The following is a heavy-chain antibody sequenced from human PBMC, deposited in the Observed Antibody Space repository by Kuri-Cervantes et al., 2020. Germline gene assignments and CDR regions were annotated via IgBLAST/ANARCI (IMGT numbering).Heavy chain of an antibody. CDR2: IYSGGST. D-gene: IGHD3-16*02. J-gene: IGHJ4*02. CDR1: GFTVSSNY. V-gene: IGHV3-53*01. Sequence: GGSLRLSCAASGFTVSSNYMSWVRQAPGKGLEWVSVIYSGGSTDYADSVKGRFTISRDNSKNTLYLQMNSLRAEDTAVYYCAKGDGTYYDYVWGSYRQDYFDYWGQGTLVTVSS. CDR3: AKGDGTYYDYVWGSYRQDYFDY.